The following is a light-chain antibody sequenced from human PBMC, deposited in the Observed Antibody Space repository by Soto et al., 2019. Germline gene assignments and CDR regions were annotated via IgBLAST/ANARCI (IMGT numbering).Light chain of an antibody. CDR3: QSYDNSMSADV. V-gene: IGLV1-40*01. Sequence: QSVLTQPPSVSGAPGQRVTVSCTGSSSNIGAGSDVHWYQQLPGTAPKLLIFANNNRPSGVPDRFSGSKSGTSASLAITGLQAYDESDYYCQSYDNSMSADVFGTGTKATVL. CDR1: SSNIGAGSD. J-gene: IGLJ1*01. CDR2: ANN.